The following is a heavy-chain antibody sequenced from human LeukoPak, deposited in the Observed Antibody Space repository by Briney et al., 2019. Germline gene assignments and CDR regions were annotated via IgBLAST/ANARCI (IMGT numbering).Heavy chain of an antibody. CDR2: ISSSSSTI. V-gene: IGHV3-48*02. CDR1: GFTFSSYS. D-gene: IGHD3-22*01. J-gene: IGHJ5*02. CDR3: ARDRGYYYSRDHSVFDP. Sequence: GGSLRLSCAASGFTFSSYSMNWVRQAPGKGLEWVSYISSSSSTIYYADSVKGRFTISRDNAKNSLYLQMNSLRDEDTAVYYCARDRGYYYSRDHSVFDPWGQGTLVTVSS.